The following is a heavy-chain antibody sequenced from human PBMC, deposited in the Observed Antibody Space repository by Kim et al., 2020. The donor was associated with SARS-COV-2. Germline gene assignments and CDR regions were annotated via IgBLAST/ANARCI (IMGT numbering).Heavy chain of an antibody. CDR1: GGSFSGYY. Sequence: SETLSLTCAVYGGSFSGYYWSWIRQPPVKGLEWIGEINHSGSTNYNPSLKSRVTISVDTSKNQFSLKLSSVTAADTAVYYCARGHRSYYYYYGMDVWGQGTPVTVSS. V-gene: IGHV4-34*01. CDR2: INHSGST. CDR3: ARGHRSYYYYYGMDV. J-gene: IGHJ6*02.